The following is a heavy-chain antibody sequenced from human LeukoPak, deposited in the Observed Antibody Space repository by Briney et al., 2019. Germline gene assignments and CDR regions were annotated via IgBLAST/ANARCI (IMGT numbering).Heavy chain of an antibody. J-gene: IGHJ5*02. CDR1: GYTFTTYA. D-gene: IGHD6-19*01. Sequence: ASVKVSCKPSGYTFTTYAIHWVRQAPGQRPEWMGWINAGNGNIKYSQKFQGRVTITRDTSASTAYMELSSLRSEDTAVYYCVRGAPIRVTGAATFDPWGQGTLVTVSS. V-gene: IGHV1-3*01. CDR3: VRGAPIRVTGAATFDP. CDR2: INAGNGNI.